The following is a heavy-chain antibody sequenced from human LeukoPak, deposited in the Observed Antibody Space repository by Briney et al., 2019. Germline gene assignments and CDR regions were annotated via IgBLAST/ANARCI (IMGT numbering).Heavy chain of an antibody. Sequence: ASVQVSCKASGYTFSSYSINWVRQAPGQGLEWMGWISTYNGNTNYAQKLQGRVTMTTDTSTSTAYKELRSLRSDDTAVYYCAKDRWRDGSSSFDNWGQGTLVTVSS. CDR2: ISTYNGNT. CDR3: AKDRWRDGSSSFDN. V-gene: IGHV1-18*01. D-gene: IGHD6-6*01. J-gene: IGHJ4*02. CDR1: GYTFSSYS.